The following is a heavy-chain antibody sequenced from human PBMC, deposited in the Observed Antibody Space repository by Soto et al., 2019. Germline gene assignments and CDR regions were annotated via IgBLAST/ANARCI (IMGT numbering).Heavy chain of an antibody. Sequence: GGSLRLSCAASGFTFRNHAMHWVRQAPGKGLEWVAVISYDGSNRYYADSVKGRFTISRDNSKNTLYLQMNSLNAEDTAVYFCAREEYSDLYLDYWGQGTLVTVSS. V-gene: IGHV3-30-3*01. CDR1: GFTFRNHA. D-gene: IGHD4-17*01. CDR3: AREEYSDLYLDY. CDR2: ISYDGSNR. J-gene: IGHJ4*02.